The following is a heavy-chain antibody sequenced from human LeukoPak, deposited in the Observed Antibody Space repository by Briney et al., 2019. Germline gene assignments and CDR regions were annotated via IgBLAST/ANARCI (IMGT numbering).Heavy chain of an antibody. Sequence: ASVKVSCKCSVYTFTTYAMNSLRQAPGQGVECGGLINPDSGATRYAQRFHGTVTMIRATSITTVYMDMRRLRSDDTAVYYCARVKLAATGGDAYDLWGQGTMVTVSS. J-gene: IGHJ3*01. CDR2: INPDSGAT. CDR1: VYTFTTYA. D-gene: IGHD6-25*01. V-gene: IGHV1-2*02. CDR3: ARVKLAATGGDAYDL.